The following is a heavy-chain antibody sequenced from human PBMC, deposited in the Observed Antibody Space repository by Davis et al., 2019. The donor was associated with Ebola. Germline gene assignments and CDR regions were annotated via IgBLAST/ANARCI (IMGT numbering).Heavy chain of an antibody. D-gene: IGHD1-14*01. CDR2: IWYDGSNK. J-gene: IGHJ4*02. V-gene: IGHV3-33*01. CDR1: GFTFSSYG. CDR3: ARDRRARTTYYFDY. Sequence: PGGSLRLSCAASGFTFSSYGMHWVRQAPGKGLEWVAVIWYDGSNKYYADSVKGRFTISRDNSKNTLYLQMNSLRAEDTAVYYCARDRRARTTYYFDYWGQGTLVTVSS.